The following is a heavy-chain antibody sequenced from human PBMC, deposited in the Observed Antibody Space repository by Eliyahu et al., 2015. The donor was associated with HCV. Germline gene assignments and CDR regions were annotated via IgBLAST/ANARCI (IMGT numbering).Heavy chain of an antibody. CDR2: IKQDGSEK. Sequence: EVQVVDSGGGLVQPGGSLRLSCAASGFSFNSYWMTWVRQVPGKGLEWVANIKQDGSEKYYVDPVKGRFTISRDNAKSSVYLQMNNLEVEDTAVYFCARGRTNWAYWGLGTLVTVSS. V-gene: IGHV3-7*04. J-gene: IGHJ4*02. D-gene: IGHD1-7*01. CDR3: ARGRTNWAY. CDR1: GFSFNSYW.